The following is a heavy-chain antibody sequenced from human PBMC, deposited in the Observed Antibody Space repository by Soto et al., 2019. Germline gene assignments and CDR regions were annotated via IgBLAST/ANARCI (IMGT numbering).Heavy chain of an antibody. J-gene: IGHJ4*02. CDR2: LSYEGSEE. Sequence: QVRLVESGGGVVQPGRSLRLSCAASGFNFGVFGMHWVRQAPGKGLEWLSVLSYEGSEEYYADSVRGRFTISRDNSKNTLFLQMDSLKTQDTAVYYCTGARGDYWGQGTLVTVSS. CDR3: TGARGDY. V-gene: IGHV3-33*05. CDR1: GFNFGVFG. D-gene: IGHD3-10*01.